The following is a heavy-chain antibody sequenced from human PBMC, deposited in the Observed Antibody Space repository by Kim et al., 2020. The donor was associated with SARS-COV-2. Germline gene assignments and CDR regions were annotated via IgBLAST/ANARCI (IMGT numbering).Heavy chain of an antibody. CDR2: LYHSGST. CDR3: ARDRPHYYGSGSYAVFDY. V-gene: IGHV4-4*02. J-gene: IGHJ4*02. D-gene: IGHD3-10*01. CDR1: GGSISSSNW. Sequence: SETLSLTCAVSGGSISSSNWWSWVRQPPGKGLEWIGELYHSGSTNYNPSLKSRVTISVDKSKNQFSLKLSSVTAADTAVYYCARDRPHYYGSGSYAVFDYWGQGTLVTVSS.